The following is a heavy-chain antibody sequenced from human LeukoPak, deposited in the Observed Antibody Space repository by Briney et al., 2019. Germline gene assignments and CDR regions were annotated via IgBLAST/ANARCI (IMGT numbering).Heavy chain of an antibody. J-gene: IGHJ4*02. CDR2: IYYSGST. V-gene: IGHV4-59*12. Sequence: PSETLSLTCTVSGGSISSYYWSWIRQPPGKGLEWIGYIYYSGSTNYNPSLKSRVTMSVDTSKNQFSLKLSSVTAADTAVYYCARAPAGSSEDYWGQGTLVTVSS. CDR1: GGSISSYY. CDR3: ARAPAGSSEDY. D-gene: IGHD6-13*01.